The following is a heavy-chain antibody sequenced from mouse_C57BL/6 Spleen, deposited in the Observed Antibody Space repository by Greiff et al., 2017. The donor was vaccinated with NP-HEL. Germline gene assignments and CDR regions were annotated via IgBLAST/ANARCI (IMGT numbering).Heavy chain of an antibody. CDR2: IYPSDSET. J-gene: IGHJ4*01. V-gene: IGHV1-61*01. CDR3: ARSPGSNYYAMDY. Sequence: QVQLQQPGAELVRPGSSVKLSCKASGYTFTSYWMDWVKQRPGQGLEWIGNIYPSDSETHYNQKFKDKATLTVDKSSSTAYMQLSSLTSEDSAVYYCARSPGSNYYAMDYWGQGTSVTVSS. CDR1: GYTFTSYW.